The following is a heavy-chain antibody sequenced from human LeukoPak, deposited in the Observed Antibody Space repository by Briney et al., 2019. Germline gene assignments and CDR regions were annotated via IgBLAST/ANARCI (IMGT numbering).Heavy chain of an antibody. V-gene: IGHV4-59*01. Sequence: SETLSLTCTVSGGSISSYYWSWIRQPPGKGLEWIGYIYYSGSTNYNPSLKSRVTISVDTSKSQFSLKLSSVTAADTAVYYCARRGDPSGYYYYFDYWGQGTLVTVSS. CDR2: IYYSGST. D-gene: IGHD3-22*01. J-gene: IGHJ4*02. CDR3: ARRGDPSGYYYYFDY. CDR1: GGSISSYY.